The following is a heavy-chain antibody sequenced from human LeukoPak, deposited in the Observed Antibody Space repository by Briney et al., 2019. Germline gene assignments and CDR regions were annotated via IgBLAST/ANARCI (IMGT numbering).Heavy chain of an antibody. Sequence: SVKVSCKASGGTFSSYAISWVRQAPGQGLEWMGGIIPIFGTANYAQKFQGRVTITADESTSTAYMELSSLKASDTAMYYCARRSSSRYGMDVWGQGTTVTVSS. D-gene: IGHD6-13*01. CDR3: ARRSSSRYGMDV. V-gene: IGHV1-69*13. CDR1: GGTFSSYA. J-gene: IGHJ6*02. CDR2: IIPIFGTA.